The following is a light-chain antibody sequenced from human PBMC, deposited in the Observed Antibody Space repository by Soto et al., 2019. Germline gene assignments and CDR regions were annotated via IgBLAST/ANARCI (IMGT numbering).Light chain of an antibody. V-gene: IGKV1-33*01. Sequence: DIQMTQSPSSLSAPVGDRVTITCQASQDISNYLNWYQQKPGKAPKLLIYDASNLETGVPSRFSGSGSGTDFTFTISSLQPEDIATYYCQQYDSYSYTFGQGTKVDIK. CDR3: QQYDSYSYT. CDR2: DAS. CDR1: QDISNY. J-gene: IGKJ2*01.